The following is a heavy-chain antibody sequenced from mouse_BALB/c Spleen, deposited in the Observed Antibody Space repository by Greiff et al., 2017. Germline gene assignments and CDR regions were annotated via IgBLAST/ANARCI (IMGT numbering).Heavy chain of an antibody. Sequence: EVKVVESGGGLVKPGGSLKLSCAASGFTFSSYAMSWVRQTPEKRLEWVASISSGGSTYYPDSVKGRFTISRDNARNILYLQMSSLRSEDTAMYYCAREGAGKGFDYWGQGTTLTVSS. D-gene: IGHD1-1*01. V-gene: IGHV5-6-5*01. CDR2: ISSGGST. CDR1: GFTFSSYA. CDR3: AREGAGKGFDY. J-gene: IGHJ2*01.